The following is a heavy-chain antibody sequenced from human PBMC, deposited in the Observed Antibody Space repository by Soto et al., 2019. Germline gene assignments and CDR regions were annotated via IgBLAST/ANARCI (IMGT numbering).Heavy chain of an antibody. V-gene: IGHV4-38-2*01. Sequence: PSETLSLTCAVAGYSISSGYYWGWIRQPPGKGLEWIGSIYRSGSTYYNPLLKSRVTISVDTSKNQFSLKLSSVTAADTAVYYCARAYYYDSSGFAFDIWGQGTMVTVSS. D-gene: IGHD3-22*01. CDR1: GYSISSGYY. J-gene: IGHJ3*02. CDR3: ARAYYYDSSGFAFDI. CDR2: IYRSGST.